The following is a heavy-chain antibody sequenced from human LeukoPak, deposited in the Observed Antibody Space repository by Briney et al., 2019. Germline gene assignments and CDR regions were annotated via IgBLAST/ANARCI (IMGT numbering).Heavy chain of an antibody. CDR3: ARALQLWSPFDY. D-gene: IGHD5-18*01. CDR1: GFTLSRYA. CDR2: VNNHGNST. J-gene: IGHJ4*02. Sequence: GGSLRLSCVASGFTLSRYAMHWLRQAPGKGLEYVSGVNNHGNSTYYVKSVKGRFTISRDNSKNILYLQMGNLRAEDTAVYYCARALQLWSPFDYWGQGTLVTVSS. V-gene: IGHV3-64*01.